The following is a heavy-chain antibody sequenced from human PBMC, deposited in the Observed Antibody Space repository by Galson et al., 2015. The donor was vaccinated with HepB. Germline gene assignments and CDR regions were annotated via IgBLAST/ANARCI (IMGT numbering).Heavy chain of an antibody. J-gene: IGHJ4*02. Sequence: SVEVSCKASGYTFTGYYMHWVRQAPGQGLEWMGWINPNSGGTNYAQKFQGRVTMTRDTSISTAYMELRRLRSDDTAGYYCAVRYCSGGSCYFHLDFDYWGQGTLVTVSS. CDR2: INPNSGGT. D-gene: IGHD2-15*01. V-gene: IGHV1-2*02. CDR3: AVRYCSGGSCYFHLDFDY. CDR1: GYTFTGYY.